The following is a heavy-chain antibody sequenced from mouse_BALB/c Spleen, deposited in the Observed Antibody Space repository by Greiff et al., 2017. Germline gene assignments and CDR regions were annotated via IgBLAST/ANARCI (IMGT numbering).Heavy chain of an antibody. D-gene: IGHD1-2*01. Sequence: VKLQESGAELMKPGASVKISCKATGYTFSSYWIEWVKQRPGHGLEWIGEILPGSGSTNYNEKFKGKATFTADTSSNTAYMQLSSLTSEDSAVYYCARSDYGYPFAYWGQGTLVTVSA. CDR1: GYTFSSYW. CDR2: ILPGSGST. CDR3: ARSDYGYPFAY. J-gene: IGHJ3*01. V-gene: IGHV1-9*01.